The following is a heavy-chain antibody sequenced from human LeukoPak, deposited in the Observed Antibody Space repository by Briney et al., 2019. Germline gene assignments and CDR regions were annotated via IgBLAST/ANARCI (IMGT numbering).Heavy chain of an antibody. CDR3: AKDPYSYGPNHYFDY. Sequence: PGGSLRLSCAASGFTFSSYGMHWVRQAPGKGLEWVAVISYDGSNKYYADSVKGRFTISRDNSKNTLYLQMNSLRAEDTAVYYCAKDPYSYGPNHYFDYWGQGTLVTVPS. J-gene: IGHJ4*02. D-gene: IGHD5-18*01. CDR1: GFTFSSYG. V-gene: IGHV3-30*18. CDR2: ISYDGSNK.